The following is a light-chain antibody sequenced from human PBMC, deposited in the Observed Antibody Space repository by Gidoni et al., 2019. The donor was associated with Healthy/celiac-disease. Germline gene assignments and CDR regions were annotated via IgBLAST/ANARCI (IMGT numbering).Light chain of an antibody. CDR3: AAWDDSLNGVV. CDR1: SSNIGRNT. J-gene: IGLJ2*01. CDR2: SNN. Sequence: QPVLTQPPSASGTPGQGVPISCSGSSSNIGRNTVNWYQQLPGTAPKLLIYSNNQRPSGVPDRFSGSKSGTSASLAISGLQSEDEADYYCAAWDDSLNGVVFGGGTKLTVL. V-gene: IGLV1-44*01.